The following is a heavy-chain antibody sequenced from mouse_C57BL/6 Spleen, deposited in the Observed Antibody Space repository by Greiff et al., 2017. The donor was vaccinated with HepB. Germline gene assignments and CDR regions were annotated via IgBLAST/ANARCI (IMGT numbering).Heavy chain of an antibody. CDR3: AREHYSNYESYYFDY. V-gene: IGHV3-6*01. Sequence: VQLKESGPGLVKPSQSLSLTCSVTGYSITSGYYWNWIRQFPGNKLEWMGYISYDGSNNYNPSLKNRISITRDTSKNQFFLKLNSVTTEDTATYYCAREHYSNYESYYFDYWGQGTTLTVSS. J-gene: IGHJ2*01. D-gene: IGHD2-5*01. CDR2: ISYDGSN. CDR1: GYSITSGYY.